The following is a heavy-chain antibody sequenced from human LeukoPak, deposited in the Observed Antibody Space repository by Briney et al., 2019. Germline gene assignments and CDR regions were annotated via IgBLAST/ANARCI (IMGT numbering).Heavy chain of an antibody. CDR2: IYPGDSDT. CDR1: GYSFTSYW. Sequence: GESLKISCKGSGYSFTSYWTGWVRQMPGKGLECMGIIYPGDSDTRYSPSFQGQVTISADKSINTAYLQWSSLKASDTAIYYCARGSLVGATRNYLDYWGQGTLVTVSS. J-gene: IGHJ4*02. D-gene: IGHD1-26*01. V-gene: IGHV5-51*01. CDR3: ARGSLVGATRNYLDY.